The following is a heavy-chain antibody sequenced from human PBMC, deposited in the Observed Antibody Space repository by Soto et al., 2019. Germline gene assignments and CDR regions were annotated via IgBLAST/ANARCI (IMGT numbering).Heavy chain of an antibody. D-gene: IGHD4-17*01. V-gene: IGHV3-21*04. CDR2: LSSGSFYI. Sequence: GGSLRLSCAVSGFPFDSYSMSWVRQAPGQGLEWLASLSSGSFYIFHADSIRGRFTISRDDAKNLLFLQMNSLRTEDTAVYYCAHPRGYGVFDAYDIWGQGAMVTVSS. CDR3: AHPRGYGVFDAYDI. CDR1: GFPFDSYS. J-gene: IGHJ3*02.